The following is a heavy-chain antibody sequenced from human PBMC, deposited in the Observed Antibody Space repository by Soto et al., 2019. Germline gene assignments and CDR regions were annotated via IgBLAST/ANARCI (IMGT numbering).Heavy chain of an antibody. V-gene: IGHV5-51*01. D-gene: IGHD1-26*01. Sequence: PGESLKISCQGSGDKFDNFWIGWVRQMPEKALEWMGMIYFGDSSVRYSPSFQGQVTISADKSVSTAYLQWSSLKGSDAATYYCARRRNRVGAPFDSWGQGTLVIVSS. CDR3: ARRRNRVGAPFDS. CDR2: IYFGDSSV. CDR1: GDKFDNFW. J-gene: IGHJ4*02.